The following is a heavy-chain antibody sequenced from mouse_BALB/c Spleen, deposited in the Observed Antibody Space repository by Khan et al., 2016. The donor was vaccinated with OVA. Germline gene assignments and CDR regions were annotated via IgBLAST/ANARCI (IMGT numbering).Heavy chain of an antibody. V-gene: IGHV1S135*01. CDR1: GYSFTSYY. D-gene: IGHD1-3*01. CDR2: IDPFNGVT. CDR3: ARLGLKSWFAY. Sequence: VQLQQSGPELMKPGASVKISCKASGYSFTSYYMHWVKQSHGKSLEWIGYIDPFNGVTTYNQKFKGKATLTVDKSSSTAYMHLSSLTSEDSAVYYCARLGLKSWFAYWGQGTLVTVSA. J-gene: IGHJ3*01.